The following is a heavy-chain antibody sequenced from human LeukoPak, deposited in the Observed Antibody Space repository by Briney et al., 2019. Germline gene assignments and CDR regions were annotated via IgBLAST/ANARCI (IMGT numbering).Heavy chain of an antibody. CDR3: GRNGVVAENRLYVDY. D-gene: IGHD2-8*01. CDR1: GYTFTGYY. V-gene: IGHV1-2*02. Sequence: ASVKVSCKASGYTFTGYYMHWVRQAPGQGLEWMGWINPNSGGTHYAQTFQGRVTMTRDTSITTVYMELSSLRSDDTAVYYCGRNGVVAENRLYVDYWGQGTLVTVSS. J-gene: IGHJ4*02. CDR2: INPNSGGT.